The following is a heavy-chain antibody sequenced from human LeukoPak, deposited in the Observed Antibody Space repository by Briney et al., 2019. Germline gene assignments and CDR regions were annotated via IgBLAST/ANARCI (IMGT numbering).Heavy chain of an antibody. Sequence: GGSLRLSCDASGFTFTTYPMHWVPEAPGKGLEGLTHISPHGNNKDCADSVKGRFTVSRDNSNNTLYLQMTSLTTEDTAMYYCATGALPPGFLELIRPGKYFSNYMGAWGKGTMVIVSS. V-gene: IGHV3-30*04. CDR2: ISPHGNNK. CDR1: GFTFTTYP. CDR3: ATGALPPGFLELIRPGKYFSNYMGA. J-gene: IGHJ6*03. D-gene: IGHD3-3*01.